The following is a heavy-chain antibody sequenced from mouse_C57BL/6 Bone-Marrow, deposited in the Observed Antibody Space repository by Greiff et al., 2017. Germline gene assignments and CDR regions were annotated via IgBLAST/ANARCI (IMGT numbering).Heavy chain of an antibody. CDR2: IYPGSGST. CDR3: ARNFYYYGSSYYAMDY. CDR1: GYTFTSYW. D-gene: IGHD1-1*01. J-gene: IGHJ4*01. V-gene: IGHV1-55*01. Sequence: QVQLQQPGAELVKPGASVKMSCKASGYTFTSYWITWVKQRPGQGLEWIGDIYPGSGSTNYNEKFKSKATLTVDTSSSTAYMQLSSLTSEDSAVYYCARNFYYYGSSYYAMDYWGQGTSVTVSS.